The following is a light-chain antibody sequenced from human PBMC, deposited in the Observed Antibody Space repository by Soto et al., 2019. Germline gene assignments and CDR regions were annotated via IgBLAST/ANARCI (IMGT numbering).Light chain of an antibody. V-gene: IGLV1-40*01. CDR2: GNS. CDR1: SSNIGAGYD. Sequence: QSVLTQPPSVSGAPGQRVTISCTGSSSNIGAGYDVHWYQQLPGTAPKLLIYGNSNRPSVVPDRFSGSKSGTSASLAITGLQAEDEADYYCQSYDSSLSVVFGGVTKLTVL. CDR3: QSYDSSLSVV. J-gene: IGLJ2*01.